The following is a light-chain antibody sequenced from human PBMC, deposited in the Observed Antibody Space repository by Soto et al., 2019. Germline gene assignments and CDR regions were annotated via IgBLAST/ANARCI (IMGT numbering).Light chain of an antibody. Sequence: ESGLAQSPGALSLSPGERAALSCRASQSISSSYLAWYQQKPGQAPRLLISGASSRATGIPDRFSGSGSGTEFTLTISSLQSEDFAVYYCQQYNSWPLTFGGGTKVDIK. V-gene: IGKV3-20*01. CDR1: QSISSSY. CDR3: QQYNSWPLT. CDR2: GAS. J-gene: IGKJ4*01.